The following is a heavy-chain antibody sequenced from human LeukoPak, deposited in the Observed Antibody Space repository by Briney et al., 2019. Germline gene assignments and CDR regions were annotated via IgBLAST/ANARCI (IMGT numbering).Heavy chain of an antibody. J-gene: IGHJ4*02. CDR3: ARCQSTIFGVVPVDY. D-gene: IGHD3-3*01. CDR2: ISYDGSNK. CDR1: GFTFSSYA. Sequence: GRSLRLSCAASGFTFSSYAMHWVRQAPGKGLEWVAVISYDGSNKYYADSVKGRFTISRDNSKNTLYLQMNSLRAEDTAVYYCARCQSTIFGVVPVDYWGQGTLVTVSS. V-gene: IGHV3-30-3*01.